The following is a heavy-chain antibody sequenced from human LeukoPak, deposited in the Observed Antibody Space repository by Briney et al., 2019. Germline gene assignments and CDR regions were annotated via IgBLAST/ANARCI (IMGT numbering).Heavy chain of an antibody. Sequence: GGSLRLSCAASGFTFSSYAMSWVRQAPGKGLECISGFSGSGGSTYYADSVKGRFTISRDNSKNTLYLQMNSLRAEDTAVYYCARVTRYDYVWGSYRFGPFDYWGQGTLVTVSS. D-gene: IGHD3-16*01. J-gene: IGHJ4*02. CDR2: FSGSGGST. CDR3: ARVTRYDYVWGSYRFGPFDY. CDR1: GFTFSSYA. V-gene: IGHV3-23*01.